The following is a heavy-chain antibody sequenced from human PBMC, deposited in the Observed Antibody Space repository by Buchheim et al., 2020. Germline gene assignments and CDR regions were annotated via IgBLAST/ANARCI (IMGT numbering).Heavy chain of an antibody. CDR1: GGSISSSTYY. CDR2: FYYSGDT. D-gene: IGHD5-18*01. Sequence: QLQLQESGPGLVKPSEPLSLTCTVSGGSISSSTYYWGWIRQPPGKGLEWIGSFYYSGDTFYNPSLKSRLTISVDTSENQFSLKLSSVTAADTAVYYCARHRGNSYGYMLFDYWGQGTL. V-gene: IGHV4-39*01. J-gene: IGHJ4*02. CDR3: ARHRGNSYGYMLFDY.